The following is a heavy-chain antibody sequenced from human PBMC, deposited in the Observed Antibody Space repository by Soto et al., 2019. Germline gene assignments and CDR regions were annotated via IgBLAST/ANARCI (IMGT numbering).Heavy chain of an antibody. V-gene: IGHV4-39*01. J-gene: IGHJ5*02. CDR3: ATQEVGGSYVCTFDP. Sequence: SGTLSLTCTVSGGSIRSSNYYWAWIRQPPGKGLEWIGSIYYSGSTYYNPSLKSRVTISVDTSKNQFSLKLSFVTAADTAVYYCATQEVGGSYVCTFDPWGQGTLVTVSS. CDR2: IYYSGST. D-gene: IGHD1-26*01. CDR1: GGSIRSSNYY.